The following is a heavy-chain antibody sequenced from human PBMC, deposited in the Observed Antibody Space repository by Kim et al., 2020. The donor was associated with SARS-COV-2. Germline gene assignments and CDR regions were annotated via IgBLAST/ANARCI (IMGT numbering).Heavy chain of an antibody. D-gene: IGHD4-17*01. V-gene: IGHV3-53*01. Sequence: GGSLRLSCAASGFTVSSNYMSWVRQAPGKGLEWVSVIYSGGSTYYADSVKGRFTISRDNSKNTLYLQMNSLRAEDTAVYYCARERGTVTAPLMIYYYYMDVWGKGTTVTVSS. CDR3: ARERGTVTAPLMIYYYYMDV. CDR1: GFTVSSNY. CDR2: IYSGGST. J-gene: IGHJ6*03.